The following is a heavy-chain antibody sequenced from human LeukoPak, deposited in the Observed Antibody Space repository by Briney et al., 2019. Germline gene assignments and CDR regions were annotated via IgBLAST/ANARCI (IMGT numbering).Heavy chain of an antibody. D-gene: IGHD6-6*01. J-gene: IGHJ6*03. CDR1: GGSISSGSYY. Sequence: SETLSLTCTVSGGSISSGSYYWSWIRQPAGKGLEWIGRIYTSGSTNYNPSLKSRVTISVDTSKNQFSLKLSSVTAADTAVYYCARVRVVPGYMDVWGKGTTVTVSS. CDR2: IYTSGST. CDR3: ARVRVVPGYMDV. V-gene: IGHV4-61*02.